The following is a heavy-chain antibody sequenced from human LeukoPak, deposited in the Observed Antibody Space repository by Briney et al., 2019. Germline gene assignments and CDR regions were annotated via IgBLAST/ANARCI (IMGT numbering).Heavy chain of an antibody. D-gene: IGHD2-2*01. Sequence: PGGSLRLSCAASGFTFSSYSMNWVRQAPGKGLEWVSSISSSSSYIYYADSVKGRFTISRDNAKNSLYLQMNSLRAEDTAVYYCARHCSSTSCYGRCFDYWGQGTLVTVSS. CDR2: ISSSSSYI. J-gene: IGHJ4*02. CDR3: ARHCSSTSCYGRCFDY. V-gene: IGHV3-21*01. CDR1: GFTFSSYS.